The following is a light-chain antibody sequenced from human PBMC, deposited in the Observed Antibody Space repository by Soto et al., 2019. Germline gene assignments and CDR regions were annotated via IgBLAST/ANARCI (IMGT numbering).Light chain of an antibody. CDR1: QSVSSSY. CDR3: QQYGSSPA. CDR2: GAS. V-gene: IGKV3-20*01. Sequence: EIVLTQSPGTLSLSPGERATLSCRASQSVSSSYLAWYQQKPGQAPGLLIYGASSRATGIPDRFSGSGSGTDFTLTISRLEPEDFAVYYCQQYGSSPAFGPGTKVDI. J-gene: IGKJ3*01.